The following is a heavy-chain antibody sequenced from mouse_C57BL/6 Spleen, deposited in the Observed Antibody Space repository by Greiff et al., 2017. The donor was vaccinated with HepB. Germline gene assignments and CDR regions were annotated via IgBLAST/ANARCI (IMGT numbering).Heavy chain of an antibody. V-gene: IGHV5-4*01. CDR3: ARDHGYYYFDY. Sequence: EVQRVESGGGLVKPGGSLKLSCAASGFTFSSYAMSWVRQTPEKRLEWVATISDGGSYTYYPDNVKGRFTISRDNAKNNLYLQMSHLKSEDTAMYYCARDHGYYYFDYWGQGTTLTVSS. D-gene: IGHD2-3*01. J-gene: IGHJ2*01. CDR1: GFTFSSYA. CDR2: ISDGGSYT.